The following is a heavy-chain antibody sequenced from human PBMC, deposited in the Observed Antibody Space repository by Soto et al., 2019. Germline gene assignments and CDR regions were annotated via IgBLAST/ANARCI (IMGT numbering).Heavy chain of an antibody. J-gene: IGHJ3*01. CDR1: GGSISRGGYS. CDR2: NYHSVNT. V-gene: IGHV4-30-2*01. Sequence: PQTLSLTCAVSGGSISRGGYSWTWIRQQPGKGLEWIGYNYHSVNTYYNPSLKSRVTISGDRSKNQFTLNLSSVTAADTAVYYCGSKVAADDALAVWGQGTMVTVS. CDR3: GSKVAADDALAV. D-gene: IGHD2-15*01.